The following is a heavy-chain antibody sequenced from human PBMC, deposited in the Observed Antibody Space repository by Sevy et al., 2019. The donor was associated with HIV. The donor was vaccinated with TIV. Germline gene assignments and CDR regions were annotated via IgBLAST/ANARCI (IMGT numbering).Heavy chain of an antibody. CDR1: GGSFSGYY. D-gene: IGHD3-16*02. CDR3: ARGGERVIPSPVLGLGPWTKYWYFDL. CDR2: INHSGST. Sequence: SETLSLTCAVYGGSFSGYYWSWIRQPPGKGLEWIGEINHSGSTNYNPSLKSRVTMSVDTSKNQFSLKLSSVTAADTAIYYCARGGERVIPSPVLGLGPWTKYWYFDLWGRGTLVTVSS. J-gene: IGHJ2*01. V-gene: IGHV4-34*01.